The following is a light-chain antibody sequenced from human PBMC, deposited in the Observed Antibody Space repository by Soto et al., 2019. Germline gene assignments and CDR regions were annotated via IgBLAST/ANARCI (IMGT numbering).Light chain of an antibody. V-gene: IGKV1-39*01. Sequence: DIQMTQSPSSLSASVGDRVTITCRASQSISSYLNWYQQKPGKAPKLLIHAASSLQSGVPSRFSGSGSGTDFTLTIRSLQPEDFATYYCQQSYSTLRTFGQGTKVEIK. CDR2: AAS. J-gene: IGKJ1*01. CDR3: QQSYSTLRT. CDR1: QSISSY.